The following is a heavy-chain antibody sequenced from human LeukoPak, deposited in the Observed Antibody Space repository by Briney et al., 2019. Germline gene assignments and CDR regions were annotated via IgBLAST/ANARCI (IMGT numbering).Heavy chain of an antibody. J-gene: IGHJ3*02. D-gene: IGHD3-22*01. CDR3: AKDSSGSSYSYDAFDI. V-gene: IGHV3-23*01. Sequence: SVKGRFTISRDTPKNTLYLQMNSLRAEDTAVYYCAKDSSGSSYSYDAFDIWGQGTMVTVSS.